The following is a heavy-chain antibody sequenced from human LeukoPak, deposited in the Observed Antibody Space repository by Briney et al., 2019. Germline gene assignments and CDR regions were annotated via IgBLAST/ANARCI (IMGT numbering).Heavy chain of an antibody. Sequence: GGSLRLSCAASGFTVSSNYMSWVRQAPGKGLEWVSVIYSGGSTYYADSVKGRFTISRDNSKNTLYLQMNSLRAEDTAVYYCARYGGNSDRYPPDYYYYMDVWGKGTTVTVSS. J-gene: IGHJ6*03. CDR1: GFTVSSNY. CDR2: IYSGGST. D-gene: IGHD4-23*01. V-gene: IGHV3-53*01. CDR3: ARYGGNSDRYPPDYYYYMDV.